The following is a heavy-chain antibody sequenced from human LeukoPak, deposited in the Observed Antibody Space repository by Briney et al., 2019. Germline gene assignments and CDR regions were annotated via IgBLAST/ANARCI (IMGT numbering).Heavy chain of an antibody. CDR2: IKSETDGGTA. CDR1: GFTFSDYD. CDR3: LTTR. Sequence: GGSLRPSCSASGFTFSDYDMNWVRQAPGKGLEWVGRIKSETDGGTADYAVPVTGRFTISRDDSKNTVYLQMNSLKIEDTGVYYCLTTRWGQGTLVTVSS. J-gene: IGHJ4*02. V-gene: IGHV3-15*01.